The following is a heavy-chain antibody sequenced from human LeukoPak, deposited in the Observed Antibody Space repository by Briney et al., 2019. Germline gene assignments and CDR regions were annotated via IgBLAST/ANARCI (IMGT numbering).Heavy chain of an antibody. CDR2: ISGSGGST. J-gene: IGHJ3*02. Sequence: PGGSLRLSCAASEFSFSSYWMSWVRQAPGKGLEWVSAISGSGGSTYYADSVKGRFTISRDNSKNTLYLQMNSLRAEDTAVYYCAKARSCSGGSCYQSAFDIWGQGTMVTVSS. CDR1: EFSFSSYW. V-gene: IGHV3-23*01. CDR3: AKARSCSGGSCYQSAFDI. D-gene: IGHD2-15*01.